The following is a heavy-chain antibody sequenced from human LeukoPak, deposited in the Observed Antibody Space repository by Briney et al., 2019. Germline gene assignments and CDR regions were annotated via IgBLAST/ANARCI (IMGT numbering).Heavy chain of an antibody. CDR2: IYDSGST. D-gene: IGHD5-18*01. CDR3: ARARGVQLWSNNFDY. Sequence: SETLSLTCTVSSDSMSGYFWSWIRQSPGKGLEWIGYIYDSGSTNHNPSLKSRVTISVDTSKNQFSLKLSSVTAADTAVYYCARARGVQLWSNNFDYWGQGTLVIVSS. CDR1: SDSMSGYF. V-gene: IGHV4-59*01. J-gene: IGHJ4*02.